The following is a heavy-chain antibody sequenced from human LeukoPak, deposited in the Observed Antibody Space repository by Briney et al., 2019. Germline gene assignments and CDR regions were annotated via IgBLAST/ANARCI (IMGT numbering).Heavy chain of an antibody. J-gene: IGHJ4*02. CDR3: ARGARISSSWYSSV. CDR2: ISAYNNNT. Sequence: ASVKVSCKTSGYTFSNYGVSWVRQAPGQGLEWMGWISAYNNNTNYAQKFQGRLTMTTDTSTSTAYMKLRSLRSDDTAVYYCARGARISSSWYSSVWGQGTLITVS. V-gene: IGHV1-18*01. CDR1: GYTFSNYG. D-gene: IGHD2-2*01.